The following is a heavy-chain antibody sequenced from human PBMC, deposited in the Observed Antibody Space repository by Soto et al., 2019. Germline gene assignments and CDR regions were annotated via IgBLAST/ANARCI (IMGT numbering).Heavy chain of an antibody. CDR1: GFTFDDYA. V-gene: IGHV3-9*01. J-gene: IGHJ6*03. CDR2: ISWNSGNI. Sequence: VQLVESGGDLVQPGRSLRLSCAASGFTFDDYAMHWVRQAPGKGLEWVSGISWNSGNIGYADSVKGRFTLSRDNANNSLYLQKSSVGAEDTALYYCVKDMRTGEVSRSDYMDVWGKGTTVTVSS. CDR3: VKDMRTGEVSRSDYMDV. D-gene: IGHD3-16*01.